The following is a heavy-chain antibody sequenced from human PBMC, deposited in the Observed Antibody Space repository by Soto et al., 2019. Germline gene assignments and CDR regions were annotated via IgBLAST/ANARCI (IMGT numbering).Heavy chain of an antibody. Sequence: QVQLQESGPGLVKPSGTLSLTCAVSSGSISSSNWWSWVRQPPGKGLEWIGEISHSGSTNYNPSLKSRVTISVDKSKNQFSLKLSSVTAADTAVYYCAREARRHGYYYYYMDVWGKGTTVTVSS. J-gene: IGHJ6*03. CDR1: SGSISSSNW. CDR3: AREARRHGYYYYYMDV. CDR2: ISHSGST. V-gene: IGHV4-4*02. D-gene: IGHD6-6*01.